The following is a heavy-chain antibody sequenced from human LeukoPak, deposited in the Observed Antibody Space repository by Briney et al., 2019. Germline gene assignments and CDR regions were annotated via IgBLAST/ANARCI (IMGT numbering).Heavy chain of an antibody. V-gene: IGHV5-51*01. D-gene: IGHD1-26*01. CDR3: ARSLVGRPRPMTWYFDL. CDR2: IYPGDSDS. J-gene: IGHJ2*01. Sequence: GESLKISCKASGYRFTSDWIGWVRQMPGKGLEWMGIIYPGDSDSRYSPSFQGHVTMSADTSMNTAYLQWSSLRASDTAMYYCARSLVGRPRPMTWYFDLWGRGTLVTVSS. CDR1: GYRFTSDW.